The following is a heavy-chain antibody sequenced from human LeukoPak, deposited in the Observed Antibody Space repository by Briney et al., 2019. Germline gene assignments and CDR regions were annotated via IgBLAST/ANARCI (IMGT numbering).Heavy chain of an antibody. D-gene: IGHD1-26*01. V-gene: IGHV4-61*02. Sequence: SETLSLTCTVSGGSISSGSYYWSWIRQPAGKGLEWIGRIYTSGSINYNPSLKSRVTISVDTSKNQFSLKLSSVTAADTAVYYCARDGGEYSGSYRGDYWGQGTLVTVSS. CDR3: ARDGGEYSGSYRGDY. CDR1: GGSISSGSYY. J-gene: IGHJ4*02. CDR2: IYTSGSI.